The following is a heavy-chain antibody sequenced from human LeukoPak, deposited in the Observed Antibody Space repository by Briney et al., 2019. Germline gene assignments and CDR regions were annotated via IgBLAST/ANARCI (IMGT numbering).Heavy chain of an antibody. CDR2: IYYSGST. CDR3: AREVGARAFDI. V-gene: IGHV4-59*08. Sequence: SETLSLTCSVSGGSINGYYWSWIRQPPGKGLEWIGYIYYSGSTNYNPSLKSRVTISVDTSKNQFSLKLSSVTAADTAVYYCAREVGARAFDIWGQGTMVTVSS. CDR1: GGSINGYY. J-gene: IGHJ3*02. D-gene: IGHD1-26*01.